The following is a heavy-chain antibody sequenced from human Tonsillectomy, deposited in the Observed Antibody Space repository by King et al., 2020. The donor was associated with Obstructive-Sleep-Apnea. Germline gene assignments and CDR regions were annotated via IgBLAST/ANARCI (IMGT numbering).Heavy chain of an antibody. V-gene: IGHV3-9*01. D-gene: IGHD2-2*02. CDR3: TKNMLPAAIQPLIDY. CDR1: GFTFDDYA. J-gene: IGHJ4*02. Sequence: DVQLVESGGGLVQPGRSLRLSCAASGFTFDDYAMHWVRQAPGKGLEWVSGISWNSDNIGYADSVKGRFTISRDNAKNSLYLQMNSLRAEDTALYYCTKNMLPAAIQPLIDYWGQGTLVTVSS. CDR2: ISWNSDNI.